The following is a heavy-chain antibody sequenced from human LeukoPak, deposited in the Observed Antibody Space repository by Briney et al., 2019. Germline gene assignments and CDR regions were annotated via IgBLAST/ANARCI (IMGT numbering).Heavy chain of an antibody. CDR1: GXTXXSYX. J-gene: IGHJ4*02. V-gene: IGHV3-23*01. CDR3: AKSSPWVVPAAPDY. Sequence: GXTXXSYXXSWVRQAPGKGLEXXSAISGSGGSTYYADSVKGRFTISRDNSKNTLYLQMNSLRAEDTAVYYCAKSSPWVVPAAPDYWGQGTLVTVSS. D-gene: IGHD2-2*01. CDR2: ISGSGGST.